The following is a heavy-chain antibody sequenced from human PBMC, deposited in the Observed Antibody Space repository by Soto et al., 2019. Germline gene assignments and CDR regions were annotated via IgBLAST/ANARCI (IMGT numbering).Heavy chain of an antibody. J-gene: IGHJ6*02. D-gene: IGHD3-3*01. CDR3: ARAVHGEIFGEVISWAPYGMDV. CDR1: GFTFSSYW. V-gene: IGHV3-74*01. CDR2: INSDGSST. Sequence: EVQLVESGGGLVQPGGSLRLSCAASGFTFSSYWMHWVRQAPGKGLVWVSRINSDGSSTSYADSVKGRFTISRDNAKNTVYLQMNSLRAEDTAVYYCARAVHGEIFGEVISWAPYGMDVWGQGTTVTVSS.